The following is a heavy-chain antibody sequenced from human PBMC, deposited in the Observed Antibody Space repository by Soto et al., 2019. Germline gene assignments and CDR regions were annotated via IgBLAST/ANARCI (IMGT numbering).Heavy chain of an antibody. Sequence: QLQLQESGPGLVKPSETLSLTCTVSGGSISSSSYYWGWIRQPPGKGLEWIGSIYYSGSTYYNPSLKGRVTISVDTSKNQFSLKLSSVTAADTAVYYCARFPDYGDRGLFDYWGQGTLVTVSS. CDR2: IYYSGST. V-gene: IGHV4-39*01. CDR3: ARFPDYGDRGLFDY. J-gene: IGHJ4*02. D-gene: IGHD4-17*01. CDR1: GGSISSSSYY.